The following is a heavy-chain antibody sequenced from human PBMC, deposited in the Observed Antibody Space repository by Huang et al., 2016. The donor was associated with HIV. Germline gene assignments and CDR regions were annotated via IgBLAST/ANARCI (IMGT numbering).Heavy chain of an antibody. D-gene: IGHD3-16*01. CDR1: GGSFNNFG. Sequence: QVQLVQSGAEVRKPGSSVKVSCRASGGSFNNFGINWVRQAPGQGLEWVGGIIPRFGKRNDAQRFQGRVTITADETTGVVYMELSSLRSDDTAVYFCAKRGGAWGSPYAFDLWGPGTMVTVSS. CDR3: AKRGGAWGSPYAFDL. J-gene: IGHJ3*01. V-gene: IGHV1-69*13. CDR2: IIPRFGKR.